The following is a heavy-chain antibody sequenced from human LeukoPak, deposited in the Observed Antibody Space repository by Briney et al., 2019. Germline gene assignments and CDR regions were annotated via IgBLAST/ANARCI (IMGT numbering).Heavy chain of an antibody. CDR1: GFTFSSYS. CDR2: IWYDGSNK. CDR3: ARTAYDSSGYYYWDYYYGMDV. D-gene: IGHD3-22*01. J-gene: IGHJ6*02. Sequence: PGGSLRLSCAASGFTFSSYSMNWVRQAPGKGLEWVAVIWYDGSNKYYADSVKGRFTISRDNAKNTLYLQMNSLRAEDTAVYYCARTAYDSSGYYYWDYYYGMDVWGQGTTVTVSS. V-gene: IGHV3-33*08.